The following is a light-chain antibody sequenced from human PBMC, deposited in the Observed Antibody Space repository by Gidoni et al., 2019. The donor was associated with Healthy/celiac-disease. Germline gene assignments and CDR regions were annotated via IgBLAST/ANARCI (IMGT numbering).Light chain of an antibody. J-gene: IGKJ4*01. CDR2: AAS. Sequence: DIQMTQSPSSLSASVGDRVTITCRASQGISNYLAWYQQKPGKVPKLLIYAASTLQSGVPSRFSGSGSGTDFTLTISSLQPEDVATDYCQKYNSALALTFXGXTKVEIK. V-gene: IGKV1-27*01. CDR3: QKYNSALALT. CDR1: QGISNY.